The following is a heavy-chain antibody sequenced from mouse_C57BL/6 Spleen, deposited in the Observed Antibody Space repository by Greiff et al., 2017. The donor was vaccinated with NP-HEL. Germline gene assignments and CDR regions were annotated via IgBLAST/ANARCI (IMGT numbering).Heavy chain of an antibody. V-gene: IGHV7-3*01. Sequence: EVQLVESGGGLVQPGGSLSLSCAASGFTFTDYYMSWVRQPPGKALEWLGFIRNKANGYTTEYSASVKGRFTISRDNSQSILYLQMNALRAEDSATYYCARSHDYDALYYAMDYWGQGTSVTVSS. D-gene: IGHD2-4*01. CDR1: GFTFTDYY. J-gene: IGHJ4*01. CDR3: ARSHDYDALYYAMDY. CDR2: IRNKANGYTT.